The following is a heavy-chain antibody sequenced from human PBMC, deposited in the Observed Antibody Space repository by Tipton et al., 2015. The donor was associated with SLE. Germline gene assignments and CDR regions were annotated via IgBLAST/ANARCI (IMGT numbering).Heavy chain of an antibody. CDR3: ARGPRVPGANGVYYYGTDV. V-gene: IGHV4-34*01. D-gene: IGHD1-26*01. J-gene: IGHJ6*02. Sequence: TLSLTCTVSGGSISGYYWSWIRQPPGKALEWIGEINHSGSTNYNPSLKSRVTISVDTSKNQFSLKVRSVTAADTAVYYCARGPRVPGANGVYYYGTDVWGQGTTVTVSS. CDR2: INHSGST. CDR1: GGSISGYY.